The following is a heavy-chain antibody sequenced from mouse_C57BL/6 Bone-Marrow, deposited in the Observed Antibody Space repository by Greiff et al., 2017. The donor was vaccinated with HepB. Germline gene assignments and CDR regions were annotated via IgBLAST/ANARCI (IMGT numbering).Heavy chain of an antibody. V-gene: IGHV1-15*01. CDR3: TRCRYREWFAY. Sequence: VQLQQSGAELVRPGASVTLSCKASGYTFTDYEMHWVKQTPVHGLEWIGAIDPETGGTAYNQKFKGKAILTADKSSSTAYMELLSLTSEDSAVYYCTRCRYREWFAYWGQGTLVTVSA. D-gene: IGHD2-14*01. CDR2: IDPETGGT. CDR1: GYTFTDYE. J-gene: IGHJ3*01.